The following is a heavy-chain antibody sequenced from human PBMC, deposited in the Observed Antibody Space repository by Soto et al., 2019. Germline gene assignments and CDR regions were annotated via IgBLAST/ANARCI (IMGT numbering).Heavy chain of an antibody. J-gene: IGHJ4*02. V-gene: IGHV4-30-4*01. Sequence: QVQLQESGPGLVKPSQTLSLTCTVSGGSISSGDYYWSWIRQPPGKGLEWIGYIYDSGSTYYNPSLKGRVTISLDTFKNQFSLNLSSVTAADTAVYYCARAKGRGGEYPFDYWGQGNLVTV. CDR1: GGSISSGDYY. D-gene: IGHD4-17*01. CDR2: IYDSGST. CDR3: ARAKGRGGEYPFDY.